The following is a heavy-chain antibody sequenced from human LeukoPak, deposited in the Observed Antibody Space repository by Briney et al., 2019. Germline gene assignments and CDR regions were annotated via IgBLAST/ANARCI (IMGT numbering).Heavy chain of an antibody. CDR3: ARDAGSSRSYYFDY. J-gene: IGHJ4*02. D-gene: IGHD6-13*01. Sequence: GGSLRLSCAASGFTFGTYAMSWVRQAPGKGLEWVSSISTSGDNTLYADSVKGRFTISRDNSKNTLYLQMNSLRAEDTAVYYCARDAGSSRSYYFDYWGQGTLVTVSS. CDR2: ISTSGDNT. CDR1: GFTFGTYA. V-gene: IGHV3-23*01.